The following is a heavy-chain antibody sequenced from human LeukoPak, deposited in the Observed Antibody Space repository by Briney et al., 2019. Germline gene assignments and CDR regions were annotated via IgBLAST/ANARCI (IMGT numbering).Heavy chain of an antibody. J-gene: IGHJ4*02. CDR2: ISYDGSNK. D-gene: IGHD5-24*01. CDR3: ARDDGYIPFDY. Sequence: PGRSLRLSCAASGFTFSSYGMHWVRQAPGKGLEWVAVISYDGSNKYYADSVKGRFTISRDNSKNTLYLQMNSLRAEDTAVYYCARDDGYIPFDYWGQGTLVTVSS. V-gene: IGHV3-30*03. CDR1: GFTFSSYG.